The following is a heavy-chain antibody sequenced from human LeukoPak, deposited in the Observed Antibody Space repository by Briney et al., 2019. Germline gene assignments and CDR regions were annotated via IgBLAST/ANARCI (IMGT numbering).Heavy chain of an antibody. V-gene: IGHV4-59*12. D-gene: IGHD3-3*01. Sequence: SETLSLTCTVSGGSISSYYWSWIRQPPGKGLEWIGYIYHSGSTNCNPSLKSRATISEDTSKNQFSLKLSSVTAADTAVYYCARVGYGYYAFYYYYYMDVWGKGTTVTVSS. CDR2: IYHSGST. J-gene: IGHJ6*03. CDR3: ARVGYGYYAFYYYYYMDV. CDR1: GGSISSYY.